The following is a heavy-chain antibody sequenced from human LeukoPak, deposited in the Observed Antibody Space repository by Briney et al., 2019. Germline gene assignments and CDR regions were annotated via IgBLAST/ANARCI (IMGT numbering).Heavy chain of an antibody. D-gene: IGHD3-22*01. J-gene: IGHJ4*02. V-gene: IGHV4-61*02. CDR2: IHSSGST. CDR3: ARDPSGLDYDSSGDY. Sequence: SQTLSLTCTVPGGSISSGSYYWRWIRQPAGKGLEWIGRIHSSGSTTYNPSLKSRVTISVDRSKNQFSLKLSSVTAADTAVYYCARDPSGLDYDSSGDYWGQGALVTVSS. CDR1: GGSISSGSYY.